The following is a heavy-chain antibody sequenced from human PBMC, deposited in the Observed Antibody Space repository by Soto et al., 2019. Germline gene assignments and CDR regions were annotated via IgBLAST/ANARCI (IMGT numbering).Heavy chain of an antibody. J-gene: IGHJ4*02. CDR1: GFTFSSYC. V-gene: IGHV3-7*01. CDR2: IKQDGSEK. D-gene: IGHD6-19*01. Sequence: EVQLVESGGGLVQPGGSLRLSCAASGFTFSSYCMSWVRQAPGKGLEWVANIKQDGSEKYYVDSVKGRFTISRDNAKNSLYLQMNSLRAEDTAVYYCARVAVADYYFDYWGQGTLVTVSS. CDR3: ARVAVADYYFDY.